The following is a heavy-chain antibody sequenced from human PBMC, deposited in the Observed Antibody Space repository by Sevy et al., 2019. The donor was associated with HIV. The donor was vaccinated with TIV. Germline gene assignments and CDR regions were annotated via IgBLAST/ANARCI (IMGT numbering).Heavy chain of an antibody. J-gene: IGHJ5*02. D-gene: IGHD6-6*01. CDR3: AREGSSSSSWFDP. Sequence: SETLSLTCTVSGGSISSYYWSWIRQPARKGLEWIGRIYTSGSTNYNPSLKSRVTMSVDTSKNQFSLMLSSVTAADTAVYYCAREGSSSSSWFDPWGQGTLVTVSS. CDR2: IYTSGST. CDR1: GGSISSYY. V-gene: IGHV4-4*07.